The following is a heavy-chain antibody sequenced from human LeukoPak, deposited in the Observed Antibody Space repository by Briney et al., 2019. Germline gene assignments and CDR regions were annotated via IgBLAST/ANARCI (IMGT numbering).Heavy chain of an antibody. CDR1: GGTFSSYG. J-gene: IGHJ4*02. CDR2: ISSYNGNT. CDR3: ARGSFPSDDILTGPFDN. V-gene: IGHV1-18*01. D-gene: IGHD3-9*01. Sequence: ASVKVSCEASGGTFSSYGISWVRQAPGQGLEWMGWISSYNGNTNYAQKLQGRATMTTDTSTSTAYMELRSLRSDDTAVYYCARGSFPSDDILTGPFDNWGQGTLVTVSS.